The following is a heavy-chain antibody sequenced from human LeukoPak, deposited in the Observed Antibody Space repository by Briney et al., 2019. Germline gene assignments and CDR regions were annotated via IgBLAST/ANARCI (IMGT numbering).Heavy chain of an antibody. J-gene: IGHJ4*02. CDR3: AREENLFAPYFDY. V-gene: IGHV1-46*01. D-gene: IGHD3-3*01. CDR2: INPTGGGT. Sequence: GASVKVSCKASGYTFTNYYIYWVRQAPGQGLEWMGRINPTGGGTTNAQKFQGRINMTRDTSTSTVYMELSSLRSEDTAVYYCAREENLFAPYFDYWGQGTLVTVSS. CDR1: GYTFTNYY.